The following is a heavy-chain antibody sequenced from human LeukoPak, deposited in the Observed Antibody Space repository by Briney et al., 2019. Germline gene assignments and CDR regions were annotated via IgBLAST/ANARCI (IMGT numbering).Heavy chain of an antibody. Sequence: GASVKVSCKASGGTFSSYAISWVRQAPGQGLEWMGGIIPIFSTANYAQKFQGRVTITADESTSTAYMELSSLRSEDTAVYYCARDTYSYGFDYWGQGTLVTVSS. CDR3: ARDTYSYGFDY. J-gene: IGHJ4*02. D-gene: IGHD5-18*01. CDR2: IIPIFSTA. V-gene: IGHV1-69*13. CDR1: GGTFSSYA.